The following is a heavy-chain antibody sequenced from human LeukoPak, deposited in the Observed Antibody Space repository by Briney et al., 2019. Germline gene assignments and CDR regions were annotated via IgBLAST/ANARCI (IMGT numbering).Heavy chain of an antibody. CDR2: IYYSGST. CDR3: ARTASYYDSSGYHYNWFDP. J-gene: IGHJ5*02. D-gene: IGHD3-22*01. Sequence: SETLSLTCTVSGGSISSYYWSWIRQPPGKGLEWIGYIYYSGSTNYNPSLKSRVTISVDTSKNQFSLKLSSVTAADTAVYYCARTASYYDSSGYHYNWFDPWAREPWSPSPQ. CDR1: GGSISSYY. V-gene: IGHV4-59*01.